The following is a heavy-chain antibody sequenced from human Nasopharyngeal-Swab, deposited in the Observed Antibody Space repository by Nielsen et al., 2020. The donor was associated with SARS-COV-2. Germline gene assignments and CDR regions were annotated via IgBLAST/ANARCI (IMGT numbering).Heavy chain of an antibody. V-gene: IGHV3-21*01. CDR1: GFTFNTYN. CDR2: ISSSSRYI. D-gene: IGHD3-3*01. Sequence: GESLKISCAASGFTFNTYNMNWVRQAPGRGLEWVSSISSSSRYIYYADLLKGRFTISRDNAKNSLYLQMNSLRAEDTAVYYCARDFGLNYDTYAMDVWGQGTTVTVSS. J-gene: IGHJ6*02. CDR3: ARDFGLNYDTYAMDV.